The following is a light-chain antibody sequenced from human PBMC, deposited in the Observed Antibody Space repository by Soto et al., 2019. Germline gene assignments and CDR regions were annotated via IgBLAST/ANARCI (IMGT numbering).Light chain of an antibody. J-gene: IGLJ1*01. Sequence: QSVLTQPPSVSAAPGRTVTISCSGSSSNIGNSFVSWYQQLPGTAPRLLIYDNNERPSGIPDRFSGSKSGTSATLGITGLQTGEEADYYCGAWDGGLSAFVFGTGTKVTVL. V-gene: IGLV1-51*01. CDR3: GAWDGGLSAFV. CDR1: SSNIGNSF. CDR2: DNN.